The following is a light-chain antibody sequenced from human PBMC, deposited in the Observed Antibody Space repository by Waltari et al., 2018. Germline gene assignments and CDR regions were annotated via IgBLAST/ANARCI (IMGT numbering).Light chain of an antibody. V-gene: IGKV4-1*01. Sequence: DVVMTQSPDSLAVSLGERATINCKSSQSLLYTSNNKNYLAWYQQKPGQPHKRLIYWASIRESGVPDRFSGSGSGTDFTLTISGLQAEDVASYFCLQYLHTPRTFGQGTKVEIK. CDR1: QSLLYTSNNKNY. J-gene: IGKJ1*01. CDR2: WAS. CDR3: LQYLHTPRT.